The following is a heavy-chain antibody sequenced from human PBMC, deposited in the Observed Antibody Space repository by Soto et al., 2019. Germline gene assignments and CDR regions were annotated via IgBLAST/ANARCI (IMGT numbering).Heavy chain of an antibody. D-gene: IGHD3-22*01. CDR3: AGDSSGYYSPLDY. CDR2: IYYSGST. V-gene: IGHV4-39*01. Sequence: PSETLSLTCTVSGGSISSSSYYWGWIRQPPGKGLEWIGSIYYSGSTYYNPSLKSRVTISVDTSKNQFSLKLSSVTAADTAVYYCAGDSSGYYSPLDYWGQGTLVTVSS. J-gene: IGHJ4*02. CDR1: GGSISSSSYY.